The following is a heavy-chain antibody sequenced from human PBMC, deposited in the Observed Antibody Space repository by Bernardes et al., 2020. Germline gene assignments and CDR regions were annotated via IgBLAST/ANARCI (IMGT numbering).Heavy chain of an antibody. V-gene: IGHV3-23*01. CDR2: ISGSGGST. CDR3: AKDLRYYESGGYYLVEPGAVDI. J-gene: IGHJ3*02. D-gene: IGHD3-22*01. CDR1: GFTFSDYA. Sequence: GGSLRLSCAASGFTFSDYAMSWVRQAPGKGLEWVSAISGSGGSTYYADSVKGRFTISRDNSKNTLYLQMNSLRAEDTAVYYCAKDLRYYESGGYYLVEPGAVDIWGQGTMVTISS.